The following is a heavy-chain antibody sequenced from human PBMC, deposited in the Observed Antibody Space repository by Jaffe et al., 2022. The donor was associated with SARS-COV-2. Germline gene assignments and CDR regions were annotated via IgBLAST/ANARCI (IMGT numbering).Heavy chain of an antibody. CDR2: ISSDSGTI. CDR3: TRSTILWGNTWYFFDY. Sequence: EVEVVESGGGLVQPGGSLRLSCTASGFPFISHSMNWVRQTPGKGLEWISYISSDSGTIHHADSVKGRFTISRDNAKNSLYLLMNSLRDDDTAVYYCTRSTILWGNTWYFFDYWGQGTLVTVSS. D-gene: IGHD6-13*01. J-gene: IGHJ4*02. V-gene: IGHV3-48*02. CDR1: GFPFISHS.